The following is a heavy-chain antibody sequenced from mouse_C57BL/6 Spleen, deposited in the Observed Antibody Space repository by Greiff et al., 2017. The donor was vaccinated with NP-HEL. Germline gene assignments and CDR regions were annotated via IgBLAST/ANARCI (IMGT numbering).Heavy chain of an antibody. J-gene: IGHJ2*01. CDR3: ARFDYDLYYFDY. V-gene: IGHV1-54*01. CDR2: INPGSGGT. D-gene: IGHD2-4*01. Sequence: QVHVKQSGAELVRPGTSVKVSCKASGYAFTNYLIEWVKQRPGQGLEWIGVINPGSGGTNYNEKFKDKATLTADKSSSTAYMQLSSLTSEDSAVYFCARFDYDLYYFDYWGQGTTLTVSS. CDR1: GYAFTNYL.